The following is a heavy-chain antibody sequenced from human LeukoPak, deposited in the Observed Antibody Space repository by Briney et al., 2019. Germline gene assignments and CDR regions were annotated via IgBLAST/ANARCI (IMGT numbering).Heavy chain of an antibody. D-gene: IGHD6-6*01. CDR3: ASLPSGNYFDL. CDR1: GGSIRSGTYY. Sequence: PSETLSLTCTVSGGSIRSGTYYWGWIRQPPGKGLEWVGSVHYSGITYYYPSLESRVTISVDTSKNQFFLRLSSVPAADTAVYYCASLPSGNYFDLWGQGTLVTVSS. V-gene: IGHV4-39*07. J-gene: IGHJ4*02. CDR2: VHYSGIT.